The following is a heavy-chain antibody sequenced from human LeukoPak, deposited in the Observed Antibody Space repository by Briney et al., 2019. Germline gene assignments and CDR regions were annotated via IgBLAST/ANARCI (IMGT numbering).Heavy chain of an antibody. CDR2: INHSGST. D-gene: IGHD4-23*01. CDR1: GGSFSGYY. Sequence: SETLSLTCAVHGGSFSGYYWSWIRQPPGKGLEWIGEINHSGSTNYNPSLKCRVTISVDTSKNQFSLKLSSVTAADTAVYYCARVLSETTVVTPFDYWGQGTLVTVSS. V-gene: IGHV4-34*01. J-gene: IGHJ4*02. CDR3: ARVLSETTVVTPFDY.